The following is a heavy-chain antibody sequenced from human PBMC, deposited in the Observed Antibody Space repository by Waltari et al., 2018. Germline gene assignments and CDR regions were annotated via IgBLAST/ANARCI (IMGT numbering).Heavy chain of an antibody. CDR3: AREGLTEEAAY. Sequence: EIQLVESGGDLVQPGGSLRLSCVTSGFPFPNVWMAWVRQVPGEGLQWLAHITHDGKETYHVDSVKCRFTISRDNARNSLYLEMDRLRVEDTGVYYCAREGLTEEAAYWGQGTLVTVSS. J-gene: IGHJ4*02. CDR1: GFPFPNVW. D-gene: IGHD4-4*01. V-gene: IGHV3-7*01. CDR2: ITHDGKET.